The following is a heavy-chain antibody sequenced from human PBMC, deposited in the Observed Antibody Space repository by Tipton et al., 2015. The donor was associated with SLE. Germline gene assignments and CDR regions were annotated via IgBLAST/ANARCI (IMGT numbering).Heavy chain of an antibody. CDR1: GGSFSGYY. CDR3: AGPGRDYGMDV. Sequence: LRLSCAVYGGSFSGYYWSWIRQPPGKRLEWIGEINHSGSTNYNPSLKSRVTISVDTSKNQFSLKLSSVTAADTAVYYCAGPGRDYGMDVWGQGTTVTVSS. J-gene: IGHJ6*02. V-gene: IGHV4-34*01. CDR2: INHSGST.